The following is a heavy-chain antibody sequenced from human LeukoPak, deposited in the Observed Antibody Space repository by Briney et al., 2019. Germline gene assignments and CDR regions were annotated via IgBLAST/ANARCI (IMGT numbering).Heavy chain of an antibody. D-gene: IGHD2-2*01. CDR2: MSSSGGDI. Sequence: GGSLRLSCAASGFTFSDSYMTWIRQAPGKGLEWISYMSSSGGDIHYAGSVKGRFTNSRNNAKNSLYLQMNSLRAEDTAVYYCARYQLSPVRGFDSWGQGTLVSVSS. CDR3: ARYQLSPVRGFDS. J-gene: IGHJ4*02. CDR1: GFTFSDSY. V-gene: IGHV3-11*01.